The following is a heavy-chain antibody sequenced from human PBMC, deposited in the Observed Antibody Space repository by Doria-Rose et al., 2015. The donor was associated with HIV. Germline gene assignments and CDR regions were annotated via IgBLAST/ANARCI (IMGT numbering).Heavy chain of an antibody. CDR3: ARDSDSSGWYVPYDY. D-gene: IGHD6-19*01. J-gene: IGHJ4*02. Sequence: LSCAASGFTFSSYALHWVRQAPGKGLEWVSTIAFDGSENHYIDSVKGRFTVSRDNSRNTLYLQMNSLRPEDTAVYYCARDSDSSGWYVPYDYWGQGTLVTVSS. V-gene: IGHV3-30-3*01. CDR1: GFTFSSYA. CDR2: IAFDGSEN.